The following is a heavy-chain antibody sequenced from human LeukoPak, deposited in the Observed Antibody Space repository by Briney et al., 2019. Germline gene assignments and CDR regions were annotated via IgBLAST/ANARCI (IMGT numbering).Heavy chain of an antibody. CDR3: AREVPGGSYFFDY. D-gene: IGHD1-26*01. Sequence: PGGSLRLSCAASGFTFSSYSMNWVRQAPGKGLEWVSSISSSSSYIYYADSVKGRFTISRDNAKNSLYLQMNSLRAEDTAVYYCAREVPGGSYFFDYWGQGTLVTVSS. CDR2: ISSSSSYI. CDR1: GFTFSSYS. J-gene: IGHJ4*02. V-gene: IGHV3-21*01.